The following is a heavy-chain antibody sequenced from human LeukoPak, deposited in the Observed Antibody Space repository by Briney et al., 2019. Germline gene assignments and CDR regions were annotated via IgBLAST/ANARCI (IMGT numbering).Heavy chain of an antibody. Sequence: SETLSLTCAVYGGSFSDYFWGWIRQPPGKGLEWIGEIKHSGRTYYNPSLKSRVTISVDTSKNQLSLNLSSVTAADTAVYYCARGRRFYYGSGSYYGDFDYWGQGTLVTVSS. CDR2: IKHSGRT. CDR1: GGSFSDYF. V-gene: IGHV4-34*01. J-gene: IGHJ4*02. D-gene: IGHD3-10*01. CDR3: ARGRRFYYGSGSYYGDFDY.